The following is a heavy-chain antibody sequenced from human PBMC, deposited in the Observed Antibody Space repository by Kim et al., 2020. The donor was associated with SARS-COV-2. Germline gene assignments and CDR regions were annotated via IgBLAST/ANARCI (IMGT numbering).Heavy chain of an antibody. Sequence: SETLSLTCAVYGGSFSGYYWSWIRQPPGKGLEWIGEINHSGSTNYNPSLKSRVTISVDTSKNQFSLKLSSVTAADTAVYYCARGPSRAARPNWYFDLWGRGTLVTVSS. V-gene: IGHV4-34*01. J-gene: IGHJ2*01. CDR2: INHSGST. CDR1: GGSFSGYY. D-gene: IGHD6-6*01. CDR3: ARGPSRAARPNWYFDL.